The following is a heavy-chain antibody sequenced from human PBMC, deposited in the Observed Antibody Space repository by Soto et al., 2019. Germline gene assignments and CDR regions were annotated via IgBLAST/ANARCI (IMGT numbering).Heavy chain of an antibody. CDR1: GYTLTELS. V-gene: IGHV1-24*01. Sequence: ASVKVSCKVSGYTLTELSMHWVRQAPGKGLEWMGGSDPEDGETIYAQKFQGRVTMTEDTSTDTAYMELSSLRSEDTAVYYCATRYSSSWNYDAFDIWGQGTMVTVS. CDR2: SDPEDGET. CDR3: ATRYSSSWNYDAFDI. J-gene: IGHJ3*02. D-gene: IGHD6-13*01.